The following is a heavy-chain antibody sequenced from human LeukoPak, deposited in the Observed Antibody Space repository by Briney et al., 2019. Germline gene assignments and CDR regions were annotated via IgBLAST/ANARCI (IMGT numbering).Heavy chain of an antibody. V-gene: IGHV1-2*06. CDR1: GYTFTGDH. Sequence: GSVKVSCKASGYTFTGDHIHCVRQGAEQGNEWVGRINPYSGDTNHAQKFHARVTMTQDTSITKASMDLSSVPPDDTAVYFCARDQGSITRSWYTGYWGQGTQVTVSS. CDR3: ARDQGSITRSWYTGY. CDR2: INPYSGDT. J-gene: IGHJ4*02. D-gene: IGHD6-13*01.